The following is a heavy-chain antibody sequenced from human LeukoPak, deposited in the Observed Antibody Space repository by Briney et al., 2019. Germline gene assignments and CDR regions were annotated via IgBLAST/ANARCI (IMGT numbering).Heavy chain of an antibody. CDR3: ARVRGPFDY. CDR2: INHSGNT. V-gene: IGHV4-34*01. Sequence: SETLSLTCAVYGGSFSGYYWSWIRQPPGKGLEWIGEINHSGNTNYNPSLKSRITISVDTSKKQFSLKLSSVTAADTAVYYCARVRGPFDYWGQGTLVTVSS. D-gene: IGHD5-24*01. J-gene: IGHJ4*02. CDR1: GGSFSGYY.